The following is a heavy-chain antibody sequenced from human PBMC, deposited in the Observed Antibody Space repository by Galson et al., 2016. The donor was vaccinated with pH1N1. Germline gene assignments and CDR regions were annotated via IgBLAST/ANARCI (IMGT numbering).Heavy chain of an antibody. CDR1: GYTFRRYG. CDR2: ISVYNGNT. Sequence: SVKVSCKASGYTFRRYGISWVRQAPGQGLEWMGWISVYNGNTNYAQKLQGRVTMTTDTPTSTAYMERRSLGSEDTAVYYCARDAPGGYLYYGMAVWGQGTMVTVSS. CDR3: ARDAPGGYLYYGMAV. D-gene: IGHD3-16*01. V-gene: IGHV1-18*04. J-gene: IGHJ6*02.